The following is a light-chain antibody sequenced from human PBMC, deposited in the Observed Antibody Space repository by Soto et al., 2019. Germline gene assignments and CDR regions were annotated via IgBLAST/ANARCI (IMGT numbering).Light chain of an antibody. V-gene: IGLV1-51*02. J-gene: IGLJ2*01. CDR1: SSNIGNNY. CDR2: ENN. CDR3: GTWDSSLSAGVV. Sequence: QSVLTQPPSGSAAPGQKVTISCSGSSSNIGNNYVSWYQQLPGTAPKLLMYENNKRPSGIPDRFSGSKSGTSATLGITGLQTGDEADYYCGTWDSSLSAGVVFGGGTKLTVL.